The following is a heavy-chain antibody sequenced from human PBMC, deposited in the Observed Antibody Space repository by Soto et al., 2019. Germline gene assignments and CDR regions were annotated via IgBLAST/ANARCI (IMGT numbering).Heavy chain of an antibody. V-gene: IGHV1-18*01. D-gene: IGHD3-10*01. Sequence: QVQLVQSGAEVKKPGASVEVSCKASGYTFTSYGISWVRQAPGQGLEWMGWISAYNGNTNYAQKLQGRVTMTTDTSTSSSYMELRSLRSDDTAVYYCARSTVWFGELYFNWFDPWGQGTLVTVSS. J-gene: IGHJ5*02. CDR3: ARSTVWFGELYFNWFDP. CDR1: GYTFTSYG. CDR2: ISAYNGNT.